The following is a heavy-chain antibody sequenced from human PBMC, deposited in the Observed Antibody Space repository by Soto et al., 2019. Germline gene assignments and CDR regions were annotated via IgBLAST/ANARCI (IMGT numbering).Heavy chain of an antibody. V-gene: IGHV1-69*06. D-gene: IGHD2-8*02. CDR1: GGTFNNYA. Sequence: QVQLVQSGAEVKRPESSMKVSCKPSGGTFNNYAINWVRQAPGQGIEWMGAIIPISGTTKYAQKFQGRVTITADKSTSTVYMDLSSLRSEDTAVYYCARWGGLSCSGAVCFKKPFDYWGQGTLVTVSS. J-gene: IGHJ4*02. CDR2: IIPISGTT. CDR3: ARWGGLSCSGAVCFKKPFDY.